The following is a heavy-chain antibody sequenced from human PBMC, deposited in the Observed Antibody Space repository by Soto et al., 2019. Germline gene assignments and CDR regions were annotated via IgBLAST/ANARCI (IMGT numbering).Heavy chain of an antibody. J-gene: IGHJ4*02. CDR3: ARVQRVIAVVPAATIIDY. D-gene: IGHD2-2*01. Sequence: PSETLSLTCTVSGGSISSGGYYWSWIRQHPGKGLEWIGYIYYSGSTYYDPSLKSRVTISVDTSKNQFSLKLSSVTAADTAVSYCARVQRVIAVVPAATIIDYWGQGTLVTVSS. V-gene: IGHV4-31*03. CDR2: IYYSGST. CDR1: GGSISSGGYY.